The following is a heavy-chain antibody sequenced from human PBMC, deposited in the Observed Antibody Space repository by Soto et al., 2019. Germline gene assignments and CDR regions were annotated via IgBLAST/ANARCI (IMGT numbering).Heavy chain of an antibody. Sequence: GGSLRLSCAASGFTFSSYAMHWVRQAPGKGLEWVAVISYDGSNKYYADSVKGRFTISRDNSKNTLYLQMNSLRAEDTAVYYCARDRGRWLQIWDYYFDYWGQGTLVTVSS. CDR2: ISYDGSNK. CDR3: ARDRGRWLQIWDYYFDY. CDR1: GFTFSSYA. J-gene: IGHJ4*02. D-gene: IGHD5-12*01. V-gene: IGHV3-30-3*01.